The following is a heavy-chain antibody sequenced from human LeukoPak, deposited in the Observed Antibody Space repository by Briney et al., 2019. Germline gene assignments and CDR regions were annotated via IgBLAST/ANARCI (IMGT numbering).Heavy chain of an antibody. Sequence: GGSLRLSCAASGFTFSTYWMSWVRQAPGKGLEWVANIQQDGSEKYYVDSVKGRFTISRDNAKNSLYLQMNSLRAEDTAVYYCARIGYSYGPLGYYYYMDVWGKGTTVTISS. CDR3: ARIGYSYGPLGYYYYMDV. J-gene: IGHJ6*03. CDR2: IQQDGSEK. V-gene: IGHV3-7*01. CDR1: GFTFSTYW. D-gene: IGHD5-18*01.